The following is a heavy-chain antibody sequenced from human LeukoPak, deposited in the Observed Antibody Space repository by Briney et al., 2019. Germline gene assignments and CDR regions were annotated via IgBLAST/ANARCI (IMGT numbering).Heavy chain of an antibody. V-gene: IGHV4-59*01. CDR1: GGSISSYY. CDR3: ARCPIAAAPMDV. D-gene: IGHD6-13*01. Sequence: SETLSLTCTVSGGSISSYYWSWIRQPPGKGLEWIGYIYYSGSTNYNPSLKSRVTISVDTSKNQFSLKLSSVTAADTAVYYCARCPIAAAPMDVWGKGTTVTVSS. CDR2: IYYSGST. J-gene: IGHJ6*03.